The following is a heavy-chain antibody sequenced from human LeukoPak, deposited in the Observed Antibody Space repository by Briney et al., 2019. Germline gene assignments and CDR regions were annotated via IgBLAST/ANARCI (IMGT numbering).Heavy chain of an antibody. CDR3: ARDPLSPSITIFGVVMSYYGMDV. D-gene: IGHD3-3*01. CDR2: ISYDGSNK. V-gene: IGHV3-30-3*01. J-gene: IGHJ6*02. Sequence: GGSLRLSCAASGFTFSSYAMHWVRQAPGKGLEWVAVISYDGSNKYYADSVKGRFTISRDNSKNTLYLRMNSLRAEDTAVYYCARDPLSPSITIFGVVMSYYGMDVWGQGTTVTVSS. CDR1: GFTFSSYA.